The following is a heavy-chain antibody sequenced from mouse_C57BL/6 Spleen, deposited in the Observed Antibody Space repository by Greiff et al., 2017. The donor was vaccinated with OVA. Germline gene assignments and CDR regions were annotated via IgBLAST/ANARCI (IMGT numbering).Heavy chain of an antibody. D-gene: IGHD2-3*01. V-gene: IGHV1-50*01. CDR3: ARISMREFAY. J-gene: IGHJ3*01. CDR1: GYTFTSYW. CDR2: IDPSDSYT. Sequence: VQLQQPGAELVKPGASVKLSCKASGYTFTSYWMQWVKQRPGQGLEWIGEIDPSDSYTNYNQKFKGKATLTVDTSSSTAYMQLSSLTSEDSAVYYCARISMREFAYWGQGTLVTVSA.